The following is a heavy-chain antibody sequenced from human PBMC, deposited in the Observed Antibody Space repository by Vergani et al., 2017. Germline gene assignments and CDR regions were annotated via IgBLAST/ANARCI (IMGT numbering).Heavy chain of an antibody. D-gene: IGHD3-10*01. J-gene: IGHJ6*02. V-gene: IGHV1-69*13. CDR3: ARTEGIYCSGSYSSAYYYGMDV. CDR1: GGPFKNSA. CDR2: IITFFGTT. Sequence: QVQLVQSGAEVKKPGSSVKVSCKASGGPFKNSAFSWVRQVPGQGLEWMGRIITFFGTTDYAQKFQGRFTITADESTSTAYMELSSLRSEDTAVYYCARTEGIYCSGSYSSAYYYGMDVWGQGTTVTVSS.